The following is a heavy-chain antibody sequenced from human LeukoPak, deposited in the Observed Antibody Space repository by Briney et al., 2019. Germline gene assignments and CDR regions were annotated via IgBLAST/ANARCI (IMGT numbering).Heavy chain of an antibody. D-gene: IGHD6-13*01. V-gene: IGHV1-18*04. Sequence: ASVKVSCKASGYTFTSYYMHWVRQAPGQGLEWMGWISGYNGNTNYAQKLQGRVTMTTDTSTGTAYMELRSLRSDDTAVYYCARFPRQQLAQYSWFDPWGQGTLVTVSS. CDR1: GYTFTSYY. J-gene: IGHJ5*02. CDR2: ISGYNGNT. CDR3: ARFPRQQLAQYSWFDP.